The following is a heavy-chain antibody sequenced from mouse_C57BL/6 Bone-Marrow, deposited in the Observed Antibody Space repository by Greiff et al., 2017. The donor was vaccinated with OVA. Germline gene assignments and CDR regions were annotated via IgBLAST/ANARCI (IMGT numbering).Heavy chain of an antibody. V-gene: IGHV5-16*01. CDR1: GFTFSDYY. CDR2: INYDGSST. CDR3: ARVGVLWYFDV. J-gene: IGHJ1*03. Sequence: EVKLVEPEGGLVQPGSSMKLSCTASGFTFSDYYMAWVRQVPEKGLEWVANINYDGSSTYYLDSFKSRFIISRDNAKNIPYLQMSSLESEDTATDYCARVGVLWYFDVWGTGTTVTVSS.